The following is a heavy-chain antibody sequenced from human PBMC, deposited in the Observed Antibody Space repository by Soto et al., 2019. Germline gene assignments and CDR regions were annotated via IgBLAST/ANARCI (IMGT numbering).Heavy chain of an antibody. D-gene: IGHD3-22*01. CDR1: GYSFTSYY. Sequence: ASVNVSCKSSGYSFTSYYMHWGRQAPGQGLECMGIINPSGGSTIYAQKFQGRVTMTRDTSTSTVYMELSSLRSEDTAVYYCARGYEIGNYYYTSDYYYGMDVWGQGTTVTVSS. CDR2: INPSGGST. J-gene: IGHJ6*02. CDR3: ARGYEIGNYYYTSDYYYGMDV. V-gene: IGHV1-46*01.